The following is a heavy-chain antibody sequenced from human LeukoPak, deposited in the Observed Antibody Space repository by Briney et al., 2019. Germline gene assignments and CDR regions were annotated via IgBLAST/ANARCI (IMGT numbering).Heavy chain of an antibody. D-gene: IGHD3-22*01. CDR3: ARDLSPDYYDSSGAPLHY. J-gene: IGHJ4*02. CDR2: INPSGGST. Sequence: ASVKVSCKASGHTFTSYYMHWVRQAPGQGLEWMGIINPSGGSTSYAQKFQGRVTMTRDTSTSTVYMELSSLRSEDTAVYYCARDLSPDYYDSSGAPLHYWGQGTLVTVSS. CDR1: GHTFTSYY. V-gene: IGHV1-46*01.